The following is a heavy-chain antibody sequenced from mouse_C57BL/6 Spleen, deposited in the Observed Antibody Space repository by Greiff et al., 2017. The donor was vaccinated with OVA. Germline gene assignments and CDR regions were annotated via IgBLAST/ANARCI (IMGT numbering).Heavy chain of an antibody. V-gene: IGHV1-82*01. CDR1: GYAFSSSW. CDR2: IYPGDGDT. CDR3: ARSYYGSSYADY. J-gene: IGHJ2*01. D-gene: IGHD1-1*01. Sequence: QVQLKQSGPELVKPGASVKISCKASGYAFSSSWMNWVKQRPGKGLEWIGRIYPGDGDTNYNGKFKGKATLTADKSSSTAYMQLSSLTSEDSAVYFCARSYYGSSYADYWGQGTTLTVSS.